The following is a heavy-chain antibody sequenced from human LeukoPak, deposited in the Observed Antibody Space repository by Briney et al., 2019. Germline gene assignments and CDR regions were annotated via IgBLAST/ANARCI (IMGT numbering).Heavy chain of an antibody. J-gene: IGHJ4*02. CDR3: AREAAVAGKGGFDY. CDR1: GFTFSSYG. Sequence: GGSLRLSGAASGFTFSSYGMHWVRQAPGKGLEWVAVIWFDGSDRYYADSVKGRFTISRDNSKNTLYLQMNSLRAEDTAVYYCAREAAVAGKGGFDYWGQGTLVTVSS. D-gene: IGHD6-19*01. V-gene: IGHV3-33*01. CDR2: IWFDGSDR.